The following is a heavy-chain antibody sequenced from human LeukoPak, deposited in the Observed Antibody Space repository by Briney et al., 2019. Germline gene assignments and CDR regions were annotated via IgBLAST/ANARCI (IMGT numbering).Heavy chain of an antibody. J-gene: IGHJ4*02. V-gene: IGHV3-11*04. Sequence: GGSLRLSCAASGFTFSDYYMSWIRQAPGKGLEWVSYISSSGSTIYYADSVKGRFTISRDNAKNSLYLQMNSLRAEDTAVYYCARCYSSSWYYFDYWGQGTLVTVSS. CDR1: GFTFSDYY. D-gene: IGHD6-13*01. CDR2: ISSSGSTI. CDR3: ARCYSSSWYYFDY.